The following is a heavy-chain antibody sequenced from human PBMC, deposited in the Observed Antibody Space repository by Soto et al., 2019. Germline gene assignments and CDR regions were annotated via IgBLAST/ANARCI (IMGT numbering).Heavy chain of an antibody. Sequence: EVQLVESGGGLLKPGESVRLSCAASGFSFDNAWMNWVGQAPGKGLEWVGRIQSKTYGEATDYAAPVKGRFTISRDASKNQLYLHMNSLKDEDSAVYYCTSGLIVVVSASRIAGYWGQGTLVTVSS. J-gene: IGHJ4*02. CDR2: IQSKTYGEAT. CDR1: GFSFDNAW. CDR3: TSGLIVVVSASRIAGY. V-gene: IGHV3-15*07. D-gene: IGHD2-21*02.